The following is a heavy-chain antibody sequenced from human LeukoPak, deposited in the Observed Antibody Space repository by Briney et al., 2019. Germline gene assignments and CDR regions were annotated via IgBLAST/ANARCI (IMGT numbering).Heavy chain of an antibody. CDR2: ISSSSSYI. CDR1: GFTFSSYS. J-gene: IGHJ4*02. D-gene: IGHD3-10*01. Sequence: PGGSLRLSCAASGFTFSSYSMNWVRQAPGKGLEWVSSISSSSSYIYYADSVKGRFTISRGNAKNSLYLQMNSLRAEDTAVYYCARDYGYGSGSYSESDYWGQGTLVTVSS. V-gene: IGHV3-21*01. CDR3: ARDYGYGSGSYSESDY.